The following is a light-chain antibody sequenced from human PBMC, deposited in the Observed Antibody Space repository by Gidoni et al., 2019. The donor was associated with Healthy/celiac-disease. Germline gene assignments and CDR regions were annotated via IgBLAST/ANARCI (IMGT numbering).Light chain of an antibody. CDR2: GAS. CDR3: QQYNNWPPWT. V-gene: IGKV3-15*01. Sequence: ELVMTQSPATLSVSPGERATLSCRASQSVSSNLAWYQQKPCQAPRLLIYGASTRATGIPARLSGSGSGTEFTLTISSLQSEDFAVYYCQQYNNWPPWTFDQGTKVEIK. CDR1: QSVSSN. J-gene: IGKJ1*01.